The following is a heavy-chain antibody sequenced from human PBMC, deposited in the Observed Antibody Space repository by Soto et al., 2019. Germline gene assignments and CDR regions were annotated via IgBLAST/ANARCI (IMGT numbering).Heavy chain of an antibody. V-gene: IGHV1-69*01. J-gene: IGHJ1*01. CDR2: IIPIFGTA. D-gene: IGHD3-22*01. CDR3: ARDRYYYDSSGRGSAEYFQH. Sequence: QVQLVQSGAEVKKPGSSVKVSCKASGGTFSSYAISRVRQAPGQGLEWMGGIIPIFGTANYAQKFQGRVTITADESTSTAYMELSSLRSEDTAVYYCARDRYYYDSSGRGSAEYFQHWGQGTLVTVSS. CDR1: GGTFSSYA.